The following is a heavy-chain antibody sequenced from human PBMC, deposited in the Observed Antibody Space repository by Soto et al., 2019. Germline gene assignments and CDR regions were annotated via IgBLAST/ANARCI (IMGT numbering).Heavy chain of an antibody. Sequence: EGSLRLSCAASGFTFSSYAISWVRQAPGKGLEWVSAISGSGGSTYYADSVKGRFTISRDNSKNTLYLQMNSLRAEDTAVYYCAKSLIKYYDSSGYYGTFDYWGQGTLVTVPQ. V-gene: IGHV3-23*01. CDR1: GFTFSSYA. J-gene: IGHJ4*02. CDR2: ISGSGGST. D-gene: IGHD3-22*01. CDR3: AKSLIKYYDSSGYYGTFDY.